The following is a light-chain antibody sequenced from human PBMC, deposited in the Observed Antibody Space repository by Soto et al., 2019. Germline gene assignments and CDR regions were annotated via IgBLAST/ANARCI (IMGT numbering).Light chain of an antibody. J-gene: IGLJ1*01. V-gene: IGLV1-51*01. Sequence: QSAMTQPPSVSAAPGQKVTISCSGSSSNIGGNSVSWYQQLPGTAPKLLIYDDDKRPSGIPDRFSGSESGTSATLGITGFQTGDEADYYCGSWDSSLSAYVFATGTKLTVL. CDR2: DDD. CDR1: SSNIGGNS. CDR3: GSWDSSLSAYV.